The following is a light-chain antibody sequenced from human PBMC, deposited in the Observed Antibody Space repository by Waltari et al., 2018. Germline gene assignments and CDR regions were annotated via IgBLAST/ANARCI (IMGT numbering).Light chain of an antibody. Sequence: EIVMTQSPATLSVSPGERATLPCRASQSVSSNLAWYQQKPGQAPRLLIYSASTRATGIPARFSGSGSGTEFTLTISSMQSEDFAVYYCQQYNNWPPGTFGQGTKVEIK. J-gene: IGKJ1*01. CDR3: QQYNNWPPGT. V-gene: IGKV3-15*01. CDR2: SAS. CDR1: QSVSSN.